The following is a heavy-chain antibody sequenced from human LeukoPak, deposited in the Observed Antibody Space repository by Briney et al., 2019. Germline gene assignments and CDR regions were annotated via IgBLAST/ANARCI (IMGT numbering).Heavy chain of an antibody. J-gene: IGHJ5*02. D-gene: IGHD3-10*01. CDR2: IRAYNDYT. CDR1: GYTFTSYG. CDR3: ARDRTRGAWSYYPNWFDP. V-gene: IGHV1-18*01. Sequence: ASVTVSCKASGYTFTSYGISWVRQAPGQGLEWMGCIRAYNDYTSYAQNFQGRVTMTTDTSTSTAYMELRSLRSDDTAVYYCARDRTRGAWSYYPNWFDPWGQGTLVTVSS.